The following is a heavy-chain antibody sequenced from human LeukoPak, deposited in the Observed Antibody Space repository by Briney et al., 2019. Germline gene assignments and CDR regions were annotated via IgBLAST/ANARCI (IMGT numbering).Heavy chain of an antibody. CDR2: ISSSGSSI. CDR1: GFTFSDYY. Sequence: GGSLRLSCAASGFTFSDYYMSWIRQAPGKGLEWISYISSSGSSIQYADSVRGRFTISRDNAKTSLYLQMNSLRAEDTSVYYCARSAQWELPDYWGQGTLVTVSS. J-gene: IGHJ4*02. CDR3: ARSAQWELPDY. D-gene: IGHD1-26*01. V-gene: IGHV3-11*04.